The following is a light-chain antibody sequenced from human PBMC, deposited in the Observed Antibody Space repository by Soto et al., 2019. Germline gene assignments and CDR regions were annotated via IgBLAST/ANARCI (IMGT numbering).Light chain of an antibody. CDR3: SSYTRSNTYV. CDR2: EVS. V-gene: IGLV2-14*01. CDR1: SSDVGGYNY. Sequence: QSALTQPASVSGSPGLSITISCTGTSSDVGGYNYVSWYQQHPGKAPKLIIYEVSNRPSGVSNRFSGSKSGNTASLTISGLQAEDEADYYCSSYTRSNTYVFGTGTKVTVL. J-gene: IGLJ1*01.